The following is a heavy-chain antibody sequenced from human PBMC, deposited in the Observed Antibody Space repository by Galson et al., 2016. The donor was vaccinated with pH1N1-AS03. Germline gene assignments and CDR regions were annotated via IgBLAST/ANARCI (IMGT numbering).Heavy chain of an antibody. CDR1: GGTLNNYA. CDR3: ARGLTYHFGSGSVF. J-gene: IGHJ4*02. CDR2: ISPIFGSA. Sequence: SVKVSCKASGGTLNNYAVNWVRQAPGQGLEWMGGISPIFGSANHAQKFQGRATITADIFTNTAYMELSGLSSEDTAVHYCARGLTYHFGSGSVFWGQGTLVTVSS. D-gene: IGHD3-10*01. V-gene: IGHV1-69*06.